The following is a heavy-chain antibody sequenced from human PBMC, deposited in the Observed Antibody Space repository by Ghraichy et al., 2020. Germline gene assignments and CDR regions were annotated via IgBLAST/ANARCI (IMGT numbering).Heavy chain of an antibody. CDR3: ARGGVPDAYDI. Sequence: SETLSLTCAVYGGSFRGHYWTWIRQPPGKGLQWIGEINDSGNTNYIPSLESRVTISVDTSKNQSSLMLTSLTAADTAVYYCARGGVPDAYDIWCQGTMVTVSS. CDR1: GGSFRGHY. D-gene: IGHD2-8*01. CDR2: INDSGNT. J-gene: IGHJ3*02. V-gene: IGHV4-34*01.